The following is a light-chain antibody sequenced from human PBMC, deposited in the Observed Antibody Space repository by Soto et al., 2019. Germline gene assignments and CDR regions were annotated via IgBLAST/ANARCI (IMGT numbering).Light chain of an antibody. V-gene: IGKV3-20*01. CDR2: SAS. CDR3: HQSGSSPIT. CDR1: QSVSCDY. Sequence: EVVLTQSPGTRALSPGERATLAGRASQSVSCDYLAWYQQKPGQAPRLLIYSASLKPAGIPDRFSGSGSATDFTLTISRLEPEDFALFYCHQSGSSPITFGQGTRLEIK. J-gene: IGKJ5*01.